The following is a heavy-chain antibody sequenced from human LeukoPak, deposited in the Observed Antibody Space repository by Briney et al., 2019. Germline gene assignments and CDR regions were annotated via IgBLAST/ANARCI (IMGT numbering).Heavy chain of an antibody. CDR2: INPNSGGT. J-gene: IGHJ5*02. CDR3: ARGAYDSSGYYVWFDP. CDR1: GYTFTGYY. D-gene: IGHD3-22*01. V-gene: IGHV1-2*02. Sequence: GASVKVSCKASGYTFTGYYMHWVRQAPGQGLEWMGWINPNSGGTNYAQKFQGRVTMTRDTSISTAYMELSRLRSDDTAVYYCARGAYDSSGYYVWFDPWGQGTLVTVSS.